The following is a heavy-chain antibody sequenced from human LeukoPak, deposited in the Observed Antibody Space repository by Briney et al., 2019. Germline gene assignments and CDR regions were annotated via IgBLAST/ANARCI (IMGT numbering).Heavy chain of an antibody. D-gene: IGHD6-19*01. CDR1: GFTFDDYA. CDR2: ISWNSGSI. V-gene: IGHV3-9*01. J-gene: IGHJ6*02. CDR3: ARDYSLAVAGTAYYYGMDV. Sequence: PGGSLRLSCAASGFTFDDYAMHWVRQAPGKGLEWVSGISWNSGSIGYADSVKGRFTISRDNSKNTLYLQMNSLRAEDTAVYYCARDYSLAVAGTAYYYGMDVWGQGTTVTVSS.